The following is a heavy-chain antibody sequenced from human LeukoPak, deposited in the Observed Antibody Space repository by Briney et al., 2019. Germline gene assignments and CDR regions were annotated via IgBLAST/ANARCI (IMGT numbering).Heavy chain of an antibody. CDR3: ARGLNDALMVDY. J-gene: IGHJ4*02. V-gene: IGHV4-59*01. D-gene: IGHD2-8*01. CDR1: GGSISSYY. Sequence: SETLSLTCTVSGGSISSYYWSWIRQPPGKGLEWIGYIYYSGSTNYNPSLKSRVTISVDTSKNQFSLKLSSVTAADTAVYYCARGLNDALMVDYWGQGTLVTVSS. CDR2: IYYSGST.